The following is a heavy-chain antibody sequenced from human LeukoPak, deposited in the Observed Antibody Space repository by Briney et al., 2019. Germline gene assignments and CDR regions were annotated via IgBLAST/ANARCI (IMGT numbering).Heavy chain of an antibody. J-gene: IGHJ4*02. D-gene: IGHD3-22*01. V-gene: IGHV4-31*03. Sequence: SETLSLTCTVSGGSIRSTNYYWSWIRQDPAKGLEWIGYIYHSGSTYYNPSLKSRVTISLDTSKNQFSPKLRSVTAADTAVYYCTRANYYDSTGYLPVAYPSDYWGQGTLVTVSS. CDR3: TRANYYDSTGYLPVAYPSDY. CDR2: IYHSGST. CDR1: GGSIRSTNYY.